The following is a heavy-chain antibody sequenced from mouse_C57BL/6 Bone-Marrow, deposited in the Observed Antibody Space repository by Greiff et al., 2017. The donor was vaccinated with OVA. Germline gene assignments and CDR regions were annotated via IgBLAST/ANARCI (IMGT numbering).Heavy chain of an antibody. CDR1: GYSITSGYY. CDR2: ISYDGSN. D-gene: IGHD2-5*01. Sequence: ESGPGLVKPSQSLSLTCSVTGYSITSGYYWNWIRQFPGNKLEWMGYISYDGSNNYNPSLKNRISITRDTSKNQFFLKLKSVTTEDTATYYCARNAYYSNYDYYAMDYWGQGTSVTVSS. V-gene: IGHV3-6*01. J-gene: IGHJ4*01. CDR3: ARNAYYSNYDYYAMDY.